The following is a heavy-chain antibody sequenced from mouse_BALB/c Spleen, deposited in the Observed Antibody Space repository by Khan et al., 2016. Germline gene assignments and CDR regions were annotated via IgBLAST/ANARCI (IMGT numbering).Heavy chain of an antibody. V-gene: IGHV14-1*02. CDR3: AGSTGTYFDY. Sequence: VQLQQSGAELVRPGALVKLSCKASGFNITDYYMHWVKQRPEQGLEWIGWIDPENGNTKYDPKFQGKASITADTSSNTAYLQLSSLTSEDTAVYYCAGSTGTYFDYWGQGTTLTVSS. CDR1: GFNITDYY. CDR2: IDPENGNT. D-gene: IGHD2-14*01. J-gene: IGHJ2*01.